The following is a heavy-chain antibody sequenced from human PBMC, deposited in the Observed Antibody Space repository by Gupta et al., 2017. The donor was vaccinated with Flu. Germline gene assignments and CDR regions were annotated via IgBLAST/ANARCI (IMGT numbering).Heavy chain of an antibody. D-gene: IGHD1-26*01. V-gene: IGHV1-8*01. CDR1: D. CDR3: ARGTPGPPEGGWEGGALDV. Sequence: DINWVRQATGQGLEWMGWMNPDSGNTGYAQNFQGRVTMTRDTSTGTAYMDLSSLRSDDTAVYYCARGTPGPPEGGWEGGALDVWGPGTRVPV. J-gene: IGHJ3*01. CDR2: MNPDSGNT.